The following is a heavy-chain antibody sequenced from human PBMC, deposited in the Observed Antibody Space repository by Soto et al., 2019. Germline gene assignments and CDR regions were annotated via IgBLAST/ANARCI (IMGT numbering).Heavy chain of an antibody. D-gene: IGHD3-22*01. J-gene: IGHJ4*02. CDR3: AIVCPAHYYYNGGYYSPIDY. V-gene: IGHV1-8*01. CDR1: VCTFTSYE. CDR2: MNPNSGNT. Sequence: SVKVSCKASVCTFTSYERNWVRQATGQGIERMGWMNPNSGNTGYAQKFQGRVTMTRNTSISTAYMELSSLRSEDTAVYYCAIVCPAHYYYNGGYYSPIDYWGQGTLVTVSS.